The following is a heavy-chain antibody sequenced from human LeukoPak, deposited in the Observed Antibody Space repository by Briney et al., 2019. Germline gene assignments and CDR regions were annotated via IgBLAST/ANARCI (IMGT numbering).Heavy chain of an antibody. D-gene: IGHD2-2*01. CDR1: GYTFTSYG. CDR3: AKVHCISTNCNHIWTYFDY. CDR2: ITVNNGYT. V-gene: IGHV1-18*01. Sequence: GASVKVSCKASGYTFTSYGIIWLRQAPGQGLEWMGWITVNNGYTKYAQELQGRVTMTTDTSTSTAYMELRSLRSDDTAVYYCAKVHCISTNCNHIWTYFDYWGQGTLVTVSS. J-gene: IGHJ4*02.